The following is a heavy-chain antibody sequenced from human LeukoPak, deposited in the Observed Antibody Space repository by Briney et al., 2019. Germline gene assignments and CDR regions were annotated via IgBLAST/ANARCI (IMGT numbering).Heavy chain of an antibody. V-gene: IGHV4-59*01. J-gene: IGHJ4*02. CDR1: GGSISSYY. CDR3: ARDDYADGAFDY. CDR2: IYYSGST. D-gene: IGHD4/OR15-4a*01. Sequence: KPSETLSLTCTVSGGSISSYYWSWIRQPPGKGLEWIGYIYYSGSTNYNPSLKSRVTISVNASKNQFSLKLSSVTAADTAVYYCARDDYADGAFDYWGQGTLVTVSS.